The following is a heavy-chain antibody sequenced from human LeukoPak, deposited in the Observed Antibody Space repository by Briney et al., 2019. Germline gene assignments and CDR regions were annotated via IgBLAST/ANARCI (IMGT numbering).Heavy chain of an antibody. CDR2: IWYDGSNK. CDR1: GFTFSSYG. V-gene: IGHV3-33*01. Sequence: GGSLRLSCAASGFTFSSYGMHWVRQAPGKGLEWVAVIWYDGSNKYYADSVKGRFTISRDNSKNTLYLQMNSLRAEDTAVYYCARAYGSYYDYWGQEPWSPSPQ. CDR3: ARAYGSYYDY. D-gene: IGHD1-26*01. J-gene: IGHJ4*01.